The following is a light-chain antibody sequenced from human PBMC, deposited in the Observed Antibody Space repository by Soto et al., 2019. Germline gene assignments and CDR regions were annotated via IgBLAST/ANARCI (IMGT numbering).Light chain of an antibody. CDR2: ATS. J-gene: IGKJ3*01. CDR1: QSISSTY. V-gene: IGKV3-20*01. Sequence: ELVLTQSPGTLSLSPGEGATLSCRASQSISSTYLAWYQQKPGQAPRLLIYATSTRATGIPDRFSGSGSRTDFTLTLSRLEPEDFAVYYCQQYGSFTFGPGTKVDFK. CDR3: QQYGSFT.